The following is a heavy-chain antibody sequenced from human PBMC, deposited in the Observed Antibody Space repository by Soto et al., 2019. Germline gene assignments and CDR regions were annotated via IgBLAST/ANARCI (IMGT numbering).Heavy chain of an antibody. J-gene: IGHJ4*02. CDR3: ARDFMDFWSGYYSDFDY. CDR1: GFTFSSYS. V-gene: IGHV3-48*02. CDR2: ISSSSSTI. D-gene: IGHD3-3*01. Sequence: GGSLRLSCAASGFTFSSYSMNWVRQAPGKGLEWVSYISSSSSTIYYADSVKGRFTISRDNAKKSLYLQMNSLRDEDTAVYYCARDFMDFWSGYYSDFDYWGQGTLVTVSS.